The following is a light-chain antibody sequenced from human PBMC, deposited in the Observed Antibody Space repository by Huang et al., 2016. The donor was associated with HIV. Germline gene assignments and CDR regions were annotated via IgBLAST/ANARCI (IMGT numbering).Light chain of an antibody. CDR2: AAS. J-gene: IGKJ5*01. Sequence: DIQMTQSPSSVSASVGDRVTISCRASQDISIWLAWYQQKPGKAPKLLIYAASSLQSGVPSMFSGSGSGTDFTLTISSLQPEDFATYYCQQANSFSITFGQGTRLEIK. CDR3: QQANSFSIT. V-gene: IGKV1-12*01. CDR1: QDISIW.